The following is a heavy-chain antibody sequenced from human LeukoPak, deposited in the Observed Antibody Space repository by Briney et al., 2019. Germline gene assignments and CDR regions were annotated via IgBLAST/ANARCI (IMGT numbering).Heavy chain of an antibody. Sequence: PGGSLRLSCAASGFTVSSNYISWVRQAPGKGLEWVSVIYSAGTTYYADSVKGRFTISRDNSKNTLYLQMNSLRVEDTAVYYCASQSTPVLPFDIWGQGTMVTVSP. J-gene: IGHJ3*02. V-gene: IGHV3-66*04. CDR3: ASQSTPVLPFDI. CDR1: GFTVSSNY. CDR2: IYSAGTT.